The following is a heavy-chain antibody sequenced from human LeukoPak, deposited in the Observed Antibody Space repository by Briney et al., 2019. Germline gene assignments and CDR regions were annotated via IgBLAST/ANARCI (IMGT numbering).Heavy chain of an antibody. CDR1: GGSISSYY. V-gene: IGHV4-59*01. Sequence: PSETLSLTCTVSGGSISSYYWSWIRQPPGKGLEWIGYIYYSGSTNYNPSLKSRVTISVDTSKNQFSLKLSSVTAADTAVYYCAREDYDSSGYGYWGQGTLVTVSS. D-gene: IGHD3-22*01. CDR2: IYYSGST. CDR3: AREDYDSSGYGY. J-gene: IGHJ4*02.